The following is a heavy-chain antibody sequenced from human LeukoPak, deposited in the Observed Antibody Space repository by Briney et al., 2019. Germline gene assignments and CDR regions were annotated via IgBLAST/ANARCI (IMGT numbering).Heavy chain of an antibody. CDR3: AKGATVTTWYWFDP. D-gene: IGHD4-11*01. Sequence: PGGSLRLSCAASGFTVSSNYMSWVRQAPGKGLEWVSAISGSGGSTYYADSVKGRFTISRDNSKNTLYLQMNSLRAEDTAVYYCAKGATVTTWYWFDPWGQGTLVTVSS. CDR2: ISGSGGST. CDR1: GFTVSSNY. J-gene: IGHJ5*02. V-gene: IGHV3-23*01.